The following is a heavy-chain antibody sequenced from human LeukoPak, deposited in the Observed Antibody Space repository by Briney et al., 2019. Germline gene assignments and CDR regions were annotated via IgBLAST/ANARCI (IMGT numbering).Heavy chain of an antibody. CDR1: GFTFSSYG. V-gene: IGHV3-33*01. CDR2: IWYDGSNK. D-gene: IGHD3-16*02. CDR3: AIGDSLGELSSSFEY. Sequence: PGRSLRLSCAASGFTFSSYGMHWVRQAPGKGLEWVAVIWYDGSNKYYADSVKGRFTISRDNSNNTLYLQMNSLRAEDTAVYYCAIGDSLGELSSSFEYWGQGTLVTVSS. J-gene: IGHJ4*02.